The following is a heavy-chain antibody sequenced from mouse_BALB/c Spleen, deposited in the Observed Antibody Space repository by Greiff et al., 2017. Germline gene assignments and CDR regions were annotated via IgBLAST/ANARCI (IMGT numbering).Heavy chain of an antibody. V-gene: IGHV5-6-2*01. CDR2: VNSNGGST. CDR1: GFTFSSYY. D-gene: IGHD2-4*01. Sequence: EVNVVESGGGLVKLGGSLKLSCAASGFTFSSYYMSWVRQTPEKRLELVAAVNSNGGSTYYPDTVKGRFTISRDNAKNTLYLQMSSLKSEDTALYYCARHYDYFAWFAYWGQGTLVTVSA. CDR3: ARHYDYFAWFAY. J-gene: IGHJ3*01.